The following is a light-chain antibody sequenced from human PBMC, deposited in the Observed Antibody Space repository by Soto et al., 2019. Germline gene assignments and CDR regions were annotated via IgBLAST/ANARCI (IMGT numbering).Light chain of an antibody. Sequence: IVLTQSPATLYLSPGERATLSCRASQSVSNYLGWYQQKSGQAPRLLISDVSKRATGIPARFSGSGFGTDFTLTISSLEPEDFAVYYCQHRVNWPTFGGGTKVEIK. J-gene: IGKJ4*01. CDR1: QSVSNY. V-gene: IGKV3-11*01. CDR3: QHRVNWPT. CDR2: DVS.